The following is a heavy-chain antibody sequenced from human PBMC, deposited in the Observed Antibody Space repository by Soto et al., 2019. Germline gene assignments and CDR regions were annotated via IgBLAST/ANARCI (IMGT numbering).Heavy chain of an antibody. V-gene: IGHV4-39*01. J-gene: IGHJ6*02. CDR2: IYYSGST. D-gene: IGHD3-22*01. CDR3: ARHVQVNTMIVVTPKLYYYYGMDV. Sequence: SSETLSLTCTVSGGSISSGGDYWSWIRQHPGKGLEWIGYIYYSGSTYYNPSLKSRVTISVDTSKNQFSLKLSSVTAADTAVYYCARHVQVNTMIVVTPKLYYYYGMDVWGQGTTVTVSS. CDR1: GGSISSGGDY.